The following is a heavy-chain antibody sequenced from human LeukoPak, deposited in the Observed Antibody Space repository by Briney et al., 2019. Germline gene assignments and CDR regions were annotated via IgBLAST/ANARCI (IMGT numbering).Heavy chain of an antibody. CDR2: ISYDGSNK. V-gene: IGHV3-30-3*01. J-gene: IGHJ5*02. Sequence: VRSLRLSCAASGVTFSSYAMRWGRQAPGKGLEWGAVISYDGSNKYYADSVKGGFTISRGNSKNTLYLQMNSLRAEDTAVYYCARDIDGLNWFDPWGQGTLVTVSS. D-gene: IGHD5-24*01. CDR1: GVTFSSYA. CDR3: ARDIDGLNWFDP.